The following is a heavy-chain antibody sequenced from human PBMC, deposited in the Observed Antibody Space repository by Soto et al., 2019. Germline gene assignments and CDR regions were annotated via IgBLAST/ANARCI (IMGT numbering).Heavy chain of an antibody. CDR2: IYPGDSDT. CDR3: ARLSAADLNWFDP. Sequence: GESLKISGKGSGCNFTSYWIGWVRQMPGKGLEWMGIIYPGDSDTRYSPSFQGQVTISADKSISTAYLQWSSLKASDTAMYYCARLSAADLNWFDPWGQGTLVTVSS. D-gene: IGHD6-13*01. V-gene: IGHV5-51*01. J-gene: IGHJ5*02. CDR1: GCNFTSYW.